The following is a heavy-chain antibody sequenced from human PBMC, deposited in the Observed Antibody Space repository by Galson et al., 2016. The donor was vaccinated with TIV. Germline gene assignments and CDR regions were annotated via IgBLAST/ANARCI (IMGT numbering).Heavy chain of an antibody. CDR1: GFTFSSSG. J-gene: IGHJ4*02. D-gene: IGHD2-15*01. Sequence: SLRLSCAASGFTFSSSGMHWVRQAPGKGLEWVAVISCEGATKRYADSMQGRFTIARDHSKNTLYLQMDSLRTEDTAVYYCARARYCSGCSCFIIDSWGQGTLVTVSS. CDR2: ISCEGATK. V-gene: IGHV3-30*01. CDR3: ARARYCSGCSCFIIDS.